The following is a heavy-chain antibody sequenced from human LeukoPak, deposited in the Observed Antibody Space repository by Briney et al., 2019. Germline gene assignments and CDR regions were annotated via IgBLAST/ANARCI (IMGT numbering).Heavy chain of an antibody. CDR2: IYYSGST. Sequence: SQTLSLTCTVSGGSISSGGYYWSWIRQPPGKGLEWIGYIYYSGSTYYNPSLKSRVTISVDTSKNQFSLKLSSVTAADTAVYYCARESGVAAAGHIGGGDYFDYWGQGTLVTVSS. CDR3: ARESGVAAAGHIGGGDYFDY. V-gene: IGHV4-30-4*08. CDR1: GGSISSGGYY. D-gene: IGHD6-13*01. J-gene: IGHJ4*02.